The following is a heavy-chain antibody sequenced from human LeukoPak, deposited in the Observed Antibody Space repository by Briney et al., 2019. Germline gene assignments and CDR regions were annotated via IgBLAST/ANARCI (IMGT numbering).Heavy chain of an antibody. V-gene: IGHV4-34*01. CDR2: INHSGST. CDR1: GGSFSGYY. Sequence: SETLSLTCAVYGGSFSGYYWSWIRQPPGKGLEWIGEINHSGSTNYNPSLKSRVTISVDTSRNQFSLKLTSVTAADTAVYYCARGQRRQGYCSNTSCYGYYYYYMDVWDKGTTVTVSS. CDR3: ARGQRRQGYCSNTSCYGYYYYYMDV. D-gene: IGHD2-2*01. J-gene: IGHJ6*03.